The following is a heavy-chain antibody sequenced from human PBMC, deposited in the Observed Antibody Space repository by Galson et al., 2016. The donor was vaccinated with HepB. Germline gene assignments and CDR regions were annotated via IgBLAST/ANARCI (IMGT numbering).Heavy chain of an antibody. CDR3: ARDRLRSGGYPYYYGLDV. CDR1: GGTFSTEN. J-gene: IGHJ6*02. D-gene: IGHD6-25*01. Sequence: SVKVSCKASGGTFSTENISWVRQAPGQGLEWMGVIIPFSGTAHYAQKFQGQVTITADESTRTAYMELSSLRSEDTAVYYCARDRLRSGGYPYYYGLDVWGQGTTVTVSS. CDR2: IIPFSGTA. V-gene: IGHV1-69*13.